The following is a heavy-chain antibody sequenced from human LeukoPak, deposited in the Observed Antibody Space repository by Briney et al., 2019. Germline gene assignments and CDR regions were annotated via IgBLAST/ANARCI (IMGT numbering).Heavy chain of an antibody. CDR1: GFTFSSYG. CDR2: IWYDGSNK. J-gene: IGHJ4*02. V-gene: IGHV3-33*01. CDR3: ARDPPYYYDSSGTLDY. Sequence: GGSLRLSCAASGFTFSSYGMHWVRQAPGEGLEWVAVIWYDGSNKYYADSVKGRFTISRDNSKNTLYLQMNSLRAEDTAVYYCARDPPYYYDSSGTLDYWGQGTLVTVSS. D-gene: IGHD3-22*01.